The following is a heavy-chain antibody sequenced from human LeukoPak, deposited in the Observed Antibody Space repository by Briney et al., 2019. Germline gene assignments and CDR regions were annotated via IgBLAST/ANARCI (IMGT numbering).Heavy chain of an antibody. D-gene: IGHD3-10*01. CDR3: ARTSAITMVRGVIIPFDY. CDR2: IYYSGST. CDR1: GGSVSSYY. Sequence: SETLSLTCTVSGGSVSSYYWSWIRQPPGKGLEWIGYIYYSGSTNYNPSLKSRVTISVDTSKNQFSLKLSSVTAADTAVYYCARTSAITMVRGVIIPFDYWGQGTLVTVSS. V-gene: IGHV4-59*02. J-gene: IGHJ4*02.